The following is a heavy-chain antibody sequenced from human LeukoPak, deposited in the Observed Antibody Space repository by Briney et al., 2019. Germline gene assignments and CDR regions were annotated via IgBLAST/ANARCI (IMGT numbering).Heavy chain of an antibody. D-gene: IGHD3-10*01. CDR3: AREVGSGSSALDD. Sequence: PGGSLRLSCADSGFTFSSSTMHWVRQAPGKGLEWVALIWYDGTDGFYADSVKGRFSISRDNSKNTLYLQMNSLRPEDTAVYYCAREVGSGSSALDDWGQGTLVAVSS. J-gene: IGHJ4*02. CDR2: IWYDGTDG. CDR1: GFTFSSST. V-gene: IGHV3-30*01.